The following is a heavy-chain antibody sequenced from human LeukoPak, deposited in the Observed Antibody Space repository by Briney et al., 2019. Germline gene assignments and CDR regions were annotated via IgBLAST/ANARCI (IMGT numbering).Heavy chain of an antibody. V-gene: IGHV4-39*01. Sequence: PSETLSLTCTVSGASISSSSYYWGWIRQPPGKGLEWIGSVYYSGSTYYNPSLKSRVTISVDTSKNQFSLNLSSVTAADTAVYYCARRVRDYASGWYAPGSFDYWGQGTLVTVAT. CDR1: GASISSSSYY. CDR3: ARRVRDYASGWYAPGSFDY. CDR2: VYYSGST. D-gene: IGHD6-19*01. J-gene: IGHJ4*02.